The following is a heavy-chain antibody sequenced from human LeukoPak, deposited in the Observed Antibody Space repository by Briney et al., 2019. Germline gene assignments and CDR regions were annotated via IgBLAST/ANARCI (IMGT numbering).Heavy chain of an antibody. V-gene: IGHV4-59*01. D-gene: IGHD1-7*01. Sequence: KTSETLSLTCTVSGGSISSYYWSWIRQPPGKGLEWIGYIYYSGSTNYNPSLKSRVTISVDTSKNLFSLKLSSVTAADTAVYYCARGGLELENDYWGQGTLVTVSS. CDR2: IYYSGST. J-gene: IGHJ4*02. CDR3: ARGGLELENDY. CDR1: GGSISSYY.